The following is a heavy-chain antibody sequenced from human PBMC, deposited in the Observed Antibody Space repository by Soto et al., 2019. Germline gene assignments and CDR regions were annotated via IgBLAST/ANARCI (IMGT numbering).Heavy chain of an antibody. CDR2: ISATGGST. CDR3: VKPLEWDRNWGGDIDYFYT. Sequence: EVQLLESGGNLVQPGGSLRLSCGISGFSFGSYAMAWVRQAPGKGLECVSVISATGGSTYYVASVKGRFTISRDNSKNTLFLQMNSLRAEDTAIYYCVKPLEWDRNWGGDIDYFYTWGQGTQVTVSS. V-gene: IGHV3-23*01. J-gene: IGHJ4*02. CDR1: GFSFGSYA. D-gene: IGHD3-3*01.